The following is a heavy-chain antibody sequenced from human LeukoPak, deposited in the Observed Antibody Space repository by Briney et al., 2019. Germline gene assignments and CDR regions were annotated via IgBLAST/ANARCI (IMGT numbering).Heavy chain of an antibody. J-gene: IGHJ4*02. Sequence: GVSVRLSCAASGFTFSSYGMNWVRQAPGKRLEWVSYISSSSDSIYYADSVKGRFTISRDNDENSLYLQMNSLRDEDTAVYYCARAMRSGYDYWGQGTLVTVST. V-gene: IGHV3-48*02. CDR1: GFTFSSYG. CDR2: ISSSSDSI. CDR3: ARAMRSGYDY. D-gene: IGHD5-12*01.